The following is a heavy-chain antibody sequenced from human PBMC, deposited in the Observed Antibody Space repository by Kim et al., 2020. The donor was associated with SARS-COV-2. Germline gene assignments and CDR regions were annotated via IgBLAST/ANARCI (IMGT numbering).Heavy chain of an antibody. J-gene: IGHJ4*02. CDR3: AKERRLTSLTSGGDIFDY. CDR1: GFTFTNYA. CDR2: ISGGGGSK. D-gene: IGHD4-17*01. V-gene: IGHV3-23*01. Sequence: GGSLRLSCAASGFTFTNYAMNWVRQAPGKGLEWVSVISGGGGSKYYADSVKGRFTISRDNSKNTVYLQMSSLRAEDTAVYYCAKERRLTSLTSGGDIFDYWGQGALVSVSS.